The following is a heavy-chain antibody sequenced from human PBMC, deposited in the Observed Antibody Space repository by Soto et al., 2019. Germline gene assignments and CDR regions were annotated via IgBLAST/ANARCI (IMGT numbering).Heavy chain of an antibody. CDR1: GYTFTSYA. Sequence: QVQLVQSGAEVKEPGASVKVSCKASGYTFTSYAMHWVRQAPGQRLEWMGWINAGNGNTKYSQRFQGRVTITRDTSANTAYMGLSSLRSEDTAAYYCAREVPVVMSNCFDPWGQGTLVTVSS. CDR2: INAGNGNT. CDR3: AREVPVVMSNCFDP. V-gene: IGHV1-3*01. J-gene: IGHJ5*02. D-gene: IGHD3-22*01.